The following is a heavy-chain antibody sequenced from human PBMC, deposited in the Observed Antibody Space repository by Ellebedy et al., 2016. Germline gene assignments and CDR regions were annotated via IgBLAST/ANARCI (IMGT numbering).Heavy chain of an antibody. CDR1: GFTFSSYS. D-gene: IGHD5-12*01. CDR2: ISSSSSTI. CDR3: ARGYSGYDPRSIDY. J-gene: IGHJ4*02. V-gene: IGHV3-48*04. Sequence: GESLKISXAASGFTFSSYSMNWVRQAPGKGLEWVSYISSSSSTIYYADSVKGRFTISRDNAKNSLYLQMNSLRAEDTAVYYCARGYSGYDPRSIDYWGQGTLVTVSS.